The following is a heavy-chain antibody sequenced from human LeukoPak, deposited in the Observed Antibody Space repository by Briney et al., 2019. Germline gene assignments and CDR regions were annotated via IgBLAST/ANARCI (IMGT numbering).Heavy chain of an antibody. CDR3: ARVSGEIGYDSSGYRRYFDY. CDR1: GFTFSDYS. CDR2: ISSSSSYI. V-gene: IGHV3-21*01. D-gene: IGHD3-22*01. Sequence: KTGGSLRLSCAASGFTFSDYSMNWVRQAPGKGLEWVSSISSSSSYIYYADSVKGRFTISRDNAKNSLYLQMNSLRAEDTAVYYCARVSGEIGYDSSGYRRYFDYWGQGALVTVSS. J-gene: IGHJ4*02.